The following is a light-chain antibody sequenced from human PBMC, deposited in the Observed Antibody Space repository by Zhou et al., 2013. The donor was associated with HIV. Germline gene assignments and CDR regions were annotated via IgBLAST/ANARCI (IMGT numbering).Light chain of an antibody. CDR1: QSVSNY. CDR2: GAS. CDR3: QQYNDWPALT. J-gene: IGKJ4*01. Sequence: EIVLTQSPGTLSLSPGERATLSCRASQSVSNYLAWYQQKPGQAPRLLIYGASTRATGVPARFSGSGSGTEFSLTISSLQSEDFAVYYCQQYNDWPALTFGGGTTVEIK. V-gene: IGKV3-15*01.